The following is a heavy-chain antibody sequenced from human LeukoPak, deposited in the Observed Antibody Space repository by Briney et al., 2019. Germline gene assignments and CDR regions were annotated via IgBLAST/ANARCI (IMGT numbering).Heavy chain of an antibody. CDR3: ARGRFDP. CDR2: ISYDGSNK. CDR1: GFTLSGYW. J-gene: IGHJ5*02. V-gene: IGHV3-30-3*01. Sequence: PGGSLRLSCAASGFTLSGYWMSWVRRAPGKGLEWVAVISYDGSNKYYADSVKGRFTISRDNSKNTLYLQMNSLRAEDTAVYYCARGRFDPWGQGTLVTVSS.